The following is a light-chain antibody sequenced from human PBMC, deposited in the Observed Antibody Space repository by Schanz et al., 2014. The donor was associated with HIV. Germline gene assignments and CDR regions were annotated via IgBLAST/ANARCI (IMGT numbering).Light chain of an antibody. V-gene: IGLV1-44*01. CDR3: AAWDDTLNGYV. J-gene: IGLJ6*01. Sequence: QSALTQPPSASGTPGQRVTISCSGSSSNIKFNAVNWYQHLPGKGPKLLIYATYNRPSGVPDRFSGSGSDTSASLAISGLQSGDEADYYCAAWDDTLNGYVFGSGTKLTVL. CDR2: ATY. CDR1: SSNIKFNA.